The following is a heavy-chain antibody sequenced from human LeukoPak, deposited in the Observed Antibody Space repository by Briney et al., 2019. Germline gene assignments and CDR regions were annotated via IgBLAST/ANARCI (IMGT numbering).Heavy chain of an antibody. CDR2: IWYDGSNK. D-gene: IGHD6-19*01. Sequence: GGSLRLSCAASGFTFSSYGMHWVRQAPGKGLEWVAVIWYDGSNKYYADSVKGRLTISRDNSKNTLYLQMNSLRAEDTAVYYRAKLSGPLAVAGIDYWGQGTLVTVSS. J-gene: IGHJ4*02. V-gene: IGHV3-33*06. CDR3: AKLSGPLAVAGIDY. CDR1: GFTFSSYG.